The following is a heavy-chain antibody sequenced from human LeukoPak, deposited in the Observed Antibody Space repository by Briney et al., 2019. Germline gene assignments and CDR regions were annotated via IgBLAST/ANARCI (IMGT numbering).Heavy chain of an antibody. CDR2: INPNSGGT. D-gene: IGHD2-2*01. Sequence: GASVKVSCKASGYTFTGYYMHWVRQAPGQGLEWMGWINPNSGGTNYAQKFQGRVTMTRDTSISTAYMELSRLRSDDTAVYYCARSTIGVVVPAAMGGIADYWGQGTLVTVSS. V-gene: IGHV1-2*02. CDR1: GYTFTGYY. J-gene: IGHJ4*02. CDR3: ARSTIGVVVPAAMGGIADY.